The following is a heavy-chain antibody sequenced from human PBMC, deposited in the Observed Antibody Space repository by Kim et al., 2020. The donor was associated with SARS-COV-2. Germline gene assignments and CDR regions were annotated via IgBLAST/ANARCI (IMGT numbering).Heavy chain of an antibody. V-gene: IGHV7-4-1*02. D-gene: IGHD3-3*01. CDR1: GYTFKTYA. J-gene: IGHJ4*02. CDR3: AKNWRIDY. Sequence: ASVKVSCKASGYTFKTYAINWVRQAPGQGLEWMGWINTNTGNPTYAQGFTGRFVISLDTSVSTAYLQISSLKAEDTAVYYCAKNWRIDYWGQGTLVTVSS. CDR2: INTNTGNP.